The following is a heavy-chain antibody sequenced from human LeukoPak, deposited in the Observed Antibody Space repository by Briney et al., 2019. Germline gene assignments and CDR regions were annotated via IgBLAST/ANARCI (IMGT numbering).Heavy chain of an antibody. J-gene: IGHJ4*02. CDR3: AREPYSNFVSTLDY. D-gene: IGHD4-11*01. Sequence: SQTLSLTCTVSGGSISSGAYYWSWIRQHPGKGLEWIGYIYYSGSTYYNPSLKSRVTISVDTSKNQFSLKLNSVTAADTAVYYCAREPYSNFVSTLDYWGQGTLVTVSS. CDR1: GGSISSGAYY. CDR2: IYYSGST. V-gene: IGHV4-31*03.